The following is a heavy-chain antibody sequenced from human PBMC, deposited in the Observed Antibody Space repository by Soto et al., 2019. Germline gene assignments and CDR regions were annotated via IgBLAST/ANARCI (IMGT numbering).Heavy chain of an antibody. CDR3: ARDRLVDDNGFDY. J-gene: IGHJ4*02. CDR2: ISPYNGNT. V-gene: IGHV1-18*01. Sequence: QVQLVQSGAEVKKPGASVKVSCKASGYTFTSYGVSWVRQAPGQGLEWMGWISPYNGNTNYAQKLQGRVTMTTDTSTSTAYIELRSLRSDDTAVYYCARDRLVDDNGFDYWGQGTLVTVSS. CDR1: GYTFTSYG. D-gene: IGHD3-16*01.